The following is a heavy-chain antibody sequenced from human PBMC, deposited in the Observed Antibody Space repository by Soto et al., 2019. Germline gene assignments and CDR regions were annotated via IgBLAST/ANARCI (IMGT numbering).Heavy chain of an antibody. CDR1: VFTFSRLE. V-gene: IGHV3-48*03. J-gene: IGHJ4*02. CDR3: TRAAWFTYLSFY. D-gene: IGHD3-10*01. Sequence: PWGSLLVSCASSVFTFSRLELHWVRQAPGKGLEWISYISSSGSTAYYASSVEGRFTISRDNANNSVYLQMDSLRAEDTALYYCTRAAWFTYLSFYWGQGAMVTVSS. CDR2: ISSSGSTA.